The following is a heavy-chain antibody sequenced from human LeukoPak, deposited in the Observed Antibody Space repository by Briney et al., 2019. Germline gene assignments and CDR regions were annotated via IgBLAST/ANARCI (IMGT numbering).Heavy chain of an antibody. CDR2: IRYDGSNK. Sequence: GGSLRLSCAASGFTFSSYGMHWVRQAPGKGLEWVAFIRYDGSNKYYADSVKGRFTISRDNSKNTLYLQMNSLRAEDTAVYYCARETILWFGESRYFDYWGQGTLVTVSS. J-gene: IGHJ4*02. D-gene: IGHD3-10*01. CDR1: GFTFSSYG. V-gene: IGHV3-30*02. CDR3: ARETILWFGESRYFDY.